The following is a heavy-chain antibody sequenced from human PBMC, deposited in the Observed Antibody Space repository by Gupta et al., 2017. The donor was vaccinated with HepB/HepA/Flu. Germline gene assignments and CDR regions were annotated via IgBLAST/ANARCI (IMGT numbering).Heavy chain of an antibody. CDR2: IRSKANSYAT. V-gene: IGHV3-73*02. CDR3: TRHYRRPVAVAANGGYYYYMDV. CDR1: GFPFSGSA. Sequence: EVQLVESGGGLVQPGGSLILSCAASGFPFSGSAMHWVRQASGKGLEWVGRIRSKANSYATADAASVKGRLTISRDDSKNTAYLQMNSLKTEDTAVYYCTRHYRRPVAVAANGGYYYYMDVWGKGTTVTVSS. D-gene: IGHD6-19*01. J-gene: IGHJ6*03.